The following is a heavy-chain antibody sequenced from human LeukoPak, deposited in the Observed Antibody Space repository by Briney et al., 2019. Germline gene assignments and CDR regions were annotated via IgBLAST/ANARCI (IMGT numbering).Heavy chain of an antibody. D-gene: IGHD3-10*01. J-gene: IGHJ4*02. V-gene: IGHV4-39*01. CDR2: IYYSGST. CDR3: ARRGYYYGSGSSAFDY. CDR1: GGSISSSSYY. Sequence: SETLSLTCTVSGGSISSSSYYWGWIRQPPGKGLEWIGSIYYSGSTYYNPSLKSRVTISVDTSKNQFSLKLSSVTAADTAVYYCARRGYYYGSGSSAFDYWGQGTLVTVSS.